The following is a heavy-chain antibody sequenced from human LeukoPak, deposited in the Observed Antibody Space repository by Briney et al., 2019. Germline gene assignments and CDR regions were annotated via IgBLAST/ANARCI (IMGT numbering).Heavy chain of an antibody. CDR3: AKGWAYSGSYDAFDI. J-gene: IGHJ3*02. CDR2: ISGSGGST. CDR1: GFTFSSYA. D-gene: IGHD1-26*01. Sequence: RTGGSLRLSCAVSGFTFSSYAVSWVRQAPGKGMQWVSAISGSGGSTYYAGSVKGRFTISRDNSKNTLYLQMNSLRAEDTAVYYCAKGWAYSGSYDAFDIWGQGTMVTVSS. V-gene: IGHV3-23*01.